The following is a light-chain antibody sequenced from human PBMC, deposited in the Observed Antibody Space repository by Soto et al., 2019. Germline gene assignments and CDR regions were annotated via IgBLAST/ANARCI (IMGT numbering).Light chain of an antibody. Sequence: QSALTQPASVSGSPGQSITISCIGTSTDVGSHDLVSWYQQHPGKAPKLMIFEVNKLPSGVTNRFSASKSGNTASLTISGLQAEDEADYYCCSYAGTSTPVVFGGGTQLTVL. CDR2: EVN. V-gene: IGLV2-23*02. CDR3: CSYAGTSTPVV. J-gene: IGLJ2*01. CDR1: STDVGSHDL.